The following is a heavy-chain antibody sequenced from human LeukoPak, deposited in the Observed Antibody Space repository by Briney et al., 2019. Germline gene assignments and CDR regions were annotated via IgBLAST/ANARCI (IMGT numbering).Heavy chain of an antibody. CDR2: IYHSGST. CDR1: GCSISSGYY. D-gene: IGHD2-21*02. J-gene: IGHJ3*02. Sequence: SETLSLTCTVSGCSISSGYYWGWIRQPPGKGLEWIGSIYHSGSTYYNPSLKSRVTISVDTSKNQFSLKLSSVTAADTAVYYCARYCGGDCYWTGPTDAFDIWGQGTMVTVSS. V-gene: IGHV4-38-2*02. CDR3: ARYCGGDCYWTGPTDAFDI.